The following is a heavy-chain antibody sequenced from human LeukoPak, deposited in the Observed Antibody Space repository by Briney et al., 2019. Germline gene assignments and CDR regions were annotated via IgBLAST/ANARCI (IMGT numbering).Heavy chain of an antibody. D-gene: IGHD2/OR15-2a*01. CDR3: ARHHALHYYYFDY. V-gene: IGHV4-59*08. CDR1: GGSFSSYY. J-gene: IGHJ4*02. Sequence: SETLSLTCVVYGGSFSSYYWSWIRQPPGKGLEWIGYIYYSGSTNYNPSLKSRVTISVDTSKNQFSLNLSSVTAADTAVYYCARHHALHYYYFDYWGQGTLITVSS. CDR2: IYYSGST.